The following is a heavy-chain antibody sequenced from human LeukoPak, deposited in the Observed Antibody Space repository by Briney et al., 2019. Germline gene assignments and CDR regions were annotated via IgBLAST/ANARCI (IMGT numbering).Heavy chain of an antibody. CDR3: ATNTGTDLLDY. D-gene: IGHD1-26*01. CDR2: ISGSDGST. Sequence: PGGSLRLSCAASGFTFSSYAMSWVRQAPGKGLEWVSGISGSDGSTNYADSVKGRFTISRENSKNTLYLQMNSLRAEDRAVYYCATNTGTDLLDYWGQGTLVTVSS. J-gene: IGHJ4*02. CDR1: GFTFSSYA. V-gene: IGHV3-23*01.